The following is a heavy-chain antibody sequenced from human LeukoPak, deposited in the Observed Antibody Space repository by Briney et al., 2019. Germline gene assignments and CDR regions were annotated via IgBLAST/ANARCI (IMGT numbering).Heavy chain of an antibody. CDR1: GGSFSGYY. CDR2: ISHSGST. D-gene: IGHD2-15*01. V-gene: IGHV4-34*01. Sequence: SETLSLTCAVYGGSFSGYYWSWIRQPPGKGLEWIGEISHSGSTNYNPSLKSRVTISVDTSKNQFSLKLSSVTAADTAVYYCARHYCSGGSCSHFQHWGQGTLVTVSS. J-gene: IGHJ1*01. CDR3: ARHYCSGGSCSHFQH.